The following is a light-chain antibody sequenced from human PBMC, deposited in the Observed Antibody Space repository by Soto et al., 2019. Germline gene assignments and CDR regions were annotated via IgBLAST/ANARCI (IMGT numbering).Light chain of an antibody. CDR1: SSDVGGYKY. V-gene: IGLV2-14*03. CDR2: DVS. Sequence: QSVLTQPASVSGSPGQSITISCTGTSSDVGGYKYVSWCQHHPGKAPKLMIYDVSNRPSGVSNRFSGSKSGNTASLTISGLQADDEADYYCSSYSSSGTGVFGTGTKVTVL. J-gene: IGLJ1*01. CDR3: SSYSSSGTGV.